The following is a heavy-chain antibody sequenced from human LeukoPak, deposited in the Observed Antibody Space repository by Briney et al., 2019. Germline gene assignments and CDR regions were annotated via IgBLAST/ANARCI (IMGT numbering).Heavy chain of an antibody. D-gene: IGHD2-15*01. Sequence: ASVKVSCKASGYTFSGYYIHWVRQAPGQGLEWMGWINPNSGGTNYAQKFQGRVTMTRDTSISTAYMELRSLRSDDTAVYYCARSYCSGGSCYWVPYYYYMDVWGKGTTVTVSS. J-gene: IGHJ6*03. CDR1: GYTFSGYY. CDR3: ARSYCSGGSCYWVPYYYYMDV. V-gene: IGHV1-2*02. CDR2: INPNSGGT.